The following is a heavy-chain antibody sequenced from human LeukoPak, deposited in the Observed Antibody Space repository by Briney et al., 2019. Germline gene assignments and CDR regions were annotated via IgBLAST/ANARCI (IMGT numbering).Heavy chain of an antibody. CDR3: AKDNGIVAPSIPLDY. V-gene: IGHV3-23*01. CDR2: ISGSGGST. D-gene: IGHD5-12*01. Sequence: GGSLRLSCAASGFTFSSYAMSWVRQAPGKGLEWVSGISGSGGSTYYADSVKGRFTISRDNSKNTLYLQMHSLRAEDTAVYYCAKDNGIVAPSIPLDYWGQGTLVTVSS. J-gene: IGHJ4*02. CDR1: GFTFSSYA.